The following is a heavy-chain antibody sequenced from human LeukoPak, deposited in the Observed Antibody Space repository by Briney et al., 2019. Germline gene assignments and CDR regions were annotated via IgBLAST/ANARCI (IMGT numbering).Heavy chain of an antibody. CDR1: GFTFSDYA. CDR2: ISYDGSDK. Sequence: QSGGSLRLSCAASGFTFSDYAMHWVRQAPGKGLEWVAVISYDGSDKYYADSVKGRFTISRDNSKNTLYLQMNSLRAEDTAVYYCAREGIRYFDYWGQGTLVTVSS. CDR3: AREGIRYFDY. D-gene: IGHD6-13*01. J-gene: IGHJ4*02. V-gene: IGHV3-30-3*01.